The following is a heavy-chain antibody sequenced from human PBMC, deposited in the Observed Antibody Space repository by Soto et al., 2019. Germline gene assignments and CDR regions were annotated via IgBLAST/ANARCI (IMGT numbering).Heavy chain of an antibody. CDR2: IKEDGSEK. CDR3: ASYRTLGC. D-gene: IGHD1-26*01. V-gene: IGHV3-7*03. J-gene: IGHJ4*02. CDR1: GFTLSSFW. Sequence: EVQLVESGGGLVQPGGSLRLSCAASGFTLSSFWMSWVRQAPGKELEWVASIKEDGSEKTYVDSVKGRFSISRDNAKNSLFLQMNSLRVEDTAVYYCASYRTLGCWGQGTPVTVSS.